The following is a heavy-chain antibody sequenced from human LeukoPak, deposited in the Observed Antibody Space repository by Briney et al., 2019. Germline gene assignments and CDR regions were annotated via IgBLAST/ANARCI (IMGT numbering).Heavy chain of an antibody. CDR3: ASGNDGDFDI. Sequence: GGSLRLSCAASGFTFSSYSMNWVRQAPGKGLEWVSSISSSSSYIDYADSVKGRFTISRDNAKNSLYLQMNSLRAEDTAVYYCASGNDGDFDIWGQGTMVTVSS. D-gene: IGHD1-1*01. J-gene: IGHJ3*02. CDR2: ISSSSSYI. V-gene: IGHV3-21*01. CDR1: GFTFSSYS.